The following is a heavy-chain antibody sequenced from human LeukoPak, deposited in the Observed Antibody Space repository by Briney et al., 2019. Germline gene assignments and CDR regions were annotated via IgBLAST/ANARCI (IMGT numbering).Heavy chain of an antibody. CDR2: IYTSGST. Sequence: SQTLSLTCTASGGSIGSGKYYWSWIRQPTGKGLEWIGRIYTSGSTNYDTSLNSRVIISIAMSENQFSLKLSSVTAADTAMYARVGVIDNPGHAFDIWGQGTMVTVSS. CDR1: GGSIGSGKYY. J-gene: IGHJ3*02. CDR3: VGVIDNPGHAFDI. V-gene: IGHV4-61*02. D-gene: IGHD3-22*01.